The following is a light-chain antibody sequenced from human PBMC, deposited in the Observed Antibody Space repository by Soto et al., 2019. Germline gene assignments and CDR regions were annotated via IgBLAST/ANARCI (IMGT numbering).Light chain of an antibody. CDR2: GVS. CDR1: ISDFVVYNY. CDR3: CSYAGSSTPYV. V-gene: IGLV2-14*01. J-gene: IGLJ1*01. Sequence: QSALTQPASVSGSPGQSITISCTGTISDFVVYNYVSWYQQHPGKAPKLMIYGVSNRPSGVSNRFSGSKSGNTASLTISGLQADDEADYYCCSYAGSSTPYVFGTGTKVTVL.